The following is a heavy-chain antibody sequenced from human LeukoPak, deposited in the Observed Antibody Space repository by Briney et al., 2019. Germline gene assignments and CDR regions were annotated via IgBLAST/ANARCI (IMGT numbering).Heavy chain of an antibody. J-gene: IGHJ5*02. CDR1: GYTFTGYY. V-gene: IGHV1-2*02. CDR2: INPNSGGT. Sequence: GASVKVSCKASGYTFTGYYMHWVRQAPGQGLEWMGWINPNSGGTNYAQKFQGRVTMTRDTSISTAYMELSRLRSDDTAVYYCARDPSRHVRCELFDNWFDPWGPGTLVNVFS. D-gene: IGHD1-26*01. CDR3: ARDPSRHVRCELFDNWFDP.